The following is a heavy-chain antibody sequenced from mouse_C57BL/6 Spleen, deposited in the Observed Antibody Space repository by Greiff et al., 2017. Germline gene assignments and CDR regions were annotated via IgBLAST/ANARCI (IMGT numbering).Heavy chain of an antibody. CDR2: IWTGGGT. Sequence: ESGPGLVAPSQSLSITCTVSGFSLTSYAISWVRQPPGKGLEWLGVIWTGGGTNYNSALKSRLSISKDNSKSQVFLKMNSLQTDDTARYYCARNYYGSRNWYFDVWGTGTTVTVSS. CDR3: ARNYYGSRNWYFDV. J-gene: IGHJ1*03. CDR1: GFSLTSYA. V-gene: IGHV2-9-1*01. D-gene: IGHD1-1*01.